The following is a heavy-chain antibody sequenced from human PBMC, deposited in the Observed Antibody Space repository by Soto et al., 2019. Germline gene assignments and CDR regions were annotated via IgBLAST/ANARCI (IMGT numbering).Heavy chain of an antibody. V-gene: IGHV3-30*19. CDR2: TSYDGTNK. Sequence: VQLLESGGGVVQPGTSLRLSCVGSGFTFRSFVIHWVRQAPGRGLEWVALTSYDGTNKYFGDSVKGRFTISRDNSRNTLDLQMDSLRLEDTALYYCARWGTTGGLDVWGQGTLVSVSS. CDR1: GFTFRSFV. J-gene: IGHJ4*02. CDR3: ARWGTTGGLDV. D-gene: IGHD3-16*01.